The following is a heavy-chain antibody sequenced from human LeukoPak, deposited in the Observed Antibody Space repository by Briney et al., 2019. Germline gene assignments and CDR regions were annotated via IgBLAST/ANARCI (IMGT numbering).Heavy chain of an antibody. J-gene: IGHJ4*02. Sequence: GGSLRLSCAASGFTFSSYSMNWVRQAPGKGLEWVSSISSSSSYIYYADSVKGRFTISRYNAKNSLYLQMNSLRAEDTAVYYCASSDSSSWHCASWGQGTLVTVSS. CDR2: ISSSSSYI. V-gene: IGHV3-21*01. CDR3: ASSDSSSWHCAS. D-gene: IGHD6-13*01. CDR1: GFTFSSYS.